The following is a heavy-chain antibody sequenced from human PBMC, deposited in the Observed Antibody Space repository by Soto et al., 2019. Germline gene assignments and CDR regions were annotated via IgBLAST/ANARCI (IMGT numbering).Heavy chain of an antibody. CDR2: ISYDGSNK. Sequence: QVQLVESGGGVVQPGRSLRLSCAASGFTFTSYEMHWVRQAPGKGLEWVSIISYDGSNKYYADSVKGRFTISRDNSKNTLYLQMNSLRAEDTAVYYCARGGRSSSWYGYFDYWGQGTLVTVSS. CDR3: ARGGRSSSWYGYFDY. CDR1: GFTFTSYE. J-gene: IGHJ4*02. D-gene: IGHD6-13*01. V-gene: IGHV3-30-3*01.